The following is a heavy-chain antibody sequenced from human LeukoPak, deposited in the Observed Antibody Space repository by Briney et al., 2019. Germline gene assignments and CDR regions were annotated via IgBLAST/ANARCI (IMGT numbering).Heavy chain of an antibody. CDR1: GFTFSSHG. CDR3: ARRAGAYTHPYDY. CDR2: IYSAANT. Sequence: GGSLRLSCAASGFTFSSHGMSWVRQAPGKGLEWVSFIYSAANTHYSDSVKGRFTISIDNSKNTLYLQMNSLRAEDTAVYYCARRAGAYTHPYDYWGQGTLVTVSS. V-gene: IGHV3-53*01. D-gene: IGHD3-16*01. J-gene: IGHJ4*02.